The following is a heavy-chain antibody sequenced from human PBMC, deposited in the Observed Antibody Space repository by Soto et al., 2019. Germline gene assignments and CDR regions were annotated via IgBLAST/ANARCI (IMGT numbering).Heavy chain of an antibody. CDR1: GGSISSGDYY. J-gene: IGHJ4*02. CDR3: ARDRGYGDYGADY. V-gene: IGHV4-30-4*01. Sequence: SETLSLTCTVSGGSISSGDYYWSWIRQPPGKGLEWIGYIYYSGSTYYNPSLKSRVTISVDTSKNQFSLKLSSVTAADTAVYYCARDRGYGDYGADYWVQVTLVTVSS. D-gene: IGHD4-17*01. CDR2: IYYSGST.